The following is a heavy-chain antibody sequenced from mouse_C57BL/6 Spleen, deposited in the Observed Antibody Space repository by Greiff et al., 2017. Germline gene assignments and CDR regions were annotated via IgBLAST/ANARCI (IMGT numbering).Heavy chain of an antibody. CDR2: IRSNSSNYTT. J-gene: IGHJ2*01. D-gene: IGHD3-3*01. Sequence: EVQLLQSGGGLVQPKGSLKLSCAASGFTFNTYGMHWVRQAPGKGLEWVGLIRSNSSNYTTYYADSVKDRFTISRDDSQSMLYLQMNNLKTEDTAMYYCVRDGLGYFDDWGQGTTLTVSS. CDR3: VRDGLGYFDD. V-gene: IGHV10-3*01. CDR1: GFTFNTYG.